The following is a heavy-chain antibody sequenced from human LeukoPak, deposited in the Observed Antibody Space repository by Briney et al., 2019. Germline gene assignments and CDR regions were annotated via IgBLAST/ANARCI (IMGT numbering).Heavy chain of an antibody. Sequence: ASVKVSCKASGYTFTGYYMHWVRQAPGQGLEWMGWINPNSGGTNYAQKFQGRVTMTRDTSISTAYMELSRLRSDDTAVYYCAKASRIAVAGTYFDYWGQGTLVTVSS. J-gene: IGHJ4*02. V-gene: IGHV1-2*02. D-gene: IGHD6-19*01. CDR1: GYTFTGYY. CDR2: INPNSGGT. CDR3: AKASRIAVAGTYFDY.